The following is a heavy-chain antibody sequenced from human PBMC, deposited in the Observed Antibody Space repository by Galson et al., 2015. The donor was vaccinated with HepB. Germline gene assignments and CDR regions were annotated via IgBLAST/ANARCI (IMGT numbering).Heavy chain of an antibody. CDR3: ARIPTSDYYYGMDV. Sequence: PALVKPTQTLTLTCTFSGFSLSTSGMCVSWIRQPPGKALEWLARIDWDDDKYYSTSLKTRLTISKDTSKNQVVLTMTNMDPVDTATYHCARIPTSDYYYGMDVWGQGTTVTVSS. CDR2: IDWDDDK. D-gene: IGHD5-12*01. V-gene: IGHV2-70*11. J-gene: IGHJ6*02. CDR1: GFSLSTSGMC.